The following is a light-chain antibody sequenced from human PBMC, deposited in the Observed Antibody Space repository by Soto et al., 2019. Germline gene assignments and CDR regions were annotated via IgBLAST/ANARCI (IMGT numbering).Light chain of an antibody. J-gene: IGKJ4*01. Sequence: AIRMTQSPSSFSASTGDRVTITCRASQGISSNLAWYQVKPGKAPRILIYTASYLESGVPSRFSGSGSGTDFTLTISSLQSEDFAVYYCQQYFSYPLTFGGGTKVEIK. CDR1: QGISSN. CDR2: TAS. V-gene: IGKV1-8*01. CDR3: QQYFSYPLT.